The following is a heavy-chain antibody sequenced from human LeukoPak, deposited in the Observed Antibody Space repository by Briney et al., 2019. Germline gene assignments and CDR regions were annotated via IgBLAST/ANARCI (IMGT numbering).Heavy chain of an antibody. CDR2: ISSSSSYI. V-gene: IGHV3-21*01. CDR3: ARVPLRFLEWLFYYYGMDV. D-gene: IGHD3-3*01. CDR1: GFTFSSYS. J-gene: IGHJ6*02. Sequence: GGSLRLSCAASGFTFSSYSTNWVRQAPGKGLEWVSSISSSSSYIYYADSVKGRFTISRDNAKNSLYLQMNSLRAEDTAVYYCARVPLRFLEWLFYYYGMDVWGQGTTVTVSS.